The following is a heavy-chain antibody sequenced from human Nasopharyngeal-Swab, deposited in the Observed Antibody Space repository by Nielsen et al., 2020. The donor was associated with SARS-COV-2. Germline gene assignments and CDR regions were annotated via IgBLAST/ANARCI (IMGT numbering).Heavy chain of an antibody. CDR2: IWYDGSNK. Sequence: LSLTCAASGFTFSSYGMHWVRQAPGKGLEWVAVIWYDGSNKYYADSVKGRFTISRDNSKNTLYLQMNSLRAEDTAVYYCARDPGGFWSSYFDYWGQGTLVTVSS. J-gene: IGHJ4*02. CDR1: GFTFSSYG. D-gene: IGHD3-3*01. V-gene: IGHV3-33*01. CDR3: ARDPGGFWSSYFDY.